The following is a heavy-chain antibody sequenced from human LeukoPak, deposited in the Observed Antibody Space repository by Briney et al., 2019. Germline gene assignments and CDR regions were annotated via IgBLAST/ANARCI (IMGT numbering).Heavy chain of an antibody. Sequence: GGSLRLSCAASGFTFSDYSMNWVRPAPGKGLEWVSFVSSSSNYIYYADSVKGRFTISRDNSKNTLYLQMNSLRAEDTAVYFYAKGDKMLTWRRTYNRFDPWGQGTLVTVSS. V-gene: IGHV3-21*01. CDR2: VSSSSNYI. D-gene: IGHD3-16*01. CDR1: GFTFSDYS. CDR3: AKGDKMLTWRRTYNRFDP. J-gene: IGHJ5*02.